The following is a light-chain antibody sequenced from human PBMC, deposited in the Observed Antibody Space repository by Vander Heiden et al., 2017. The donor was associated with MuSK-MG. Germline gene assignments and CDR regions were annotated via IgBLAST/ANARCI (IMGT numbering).Light chain of an antibody. CDR2: GAS. Sequence: IVLTQSPATLSVSPGARATLSCSASKGRNSNLAWYQQKPGQAPRLLIYGASSRATGIPDRFSGSGSGTEFTLTISRLKPEDFAVYYCQQYNGWPLFTFGQGTQVEIK. V-gene: IGKV3-15*01. CDR1: KGRNSN. CDR3: QQYNGWPLFT. J-gene: IGKJ1*01.